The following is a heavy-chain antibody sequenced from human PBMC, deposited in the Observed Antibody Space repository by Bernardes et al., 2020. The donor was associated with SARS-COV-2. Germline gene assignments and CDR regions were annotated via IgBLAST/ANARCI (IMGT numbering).Heavy chain of an antibody. J-gene: IGHJ5*02. V-gene: IGHV3-66*01. Sequence: GGSLRLSCAASGFTVSDNFMSWVRQAPGKGLEWIAVIYSGGTTYYADSVRGRLIVSRDKSENTLYLQMNSLRVEDTAVYFCVRNWFRLWGQGTLVTVSS. CDR1: GFTVSDNF. CDR2: IYSGGTT. CDR3: VRNWFRL.